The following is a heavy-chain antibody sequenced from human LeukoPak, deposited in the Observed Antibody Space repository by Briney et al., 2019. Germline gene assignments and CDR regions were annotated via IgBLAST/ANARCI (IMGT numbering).Heavy chain of an antibody. J-gene: IGHJ4*02. CDR2: IRSRANSYAT. Sequence: GGSLKLSCAASGFTFSGSAMHWVRQASGKGLEWVGRIRSRANSYATAYAASVKGRFTISRDDSKNTAYLQMNSLKTEDTAVYYCTRHDQGLDYWGQGTLVTVSS. CDR1: GFTFSGSA. CDR3: TRHDQGLDY. V-gene: IGHV3-73*01. D-gene: IGHD2-2*01.